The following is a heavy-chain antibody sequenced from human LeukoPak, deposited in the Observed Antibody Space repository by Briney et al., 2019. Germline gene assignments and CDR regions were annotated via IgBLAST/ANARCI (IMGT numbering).Heavy chain of an antibody. J-gene: IGHJ4*02. Sequence: GGSLRVSCAASGFTFSSYAMNWVRQAPGKGLEWVSGISGSGGSTYYADSVKGRFTISRDNSKNTLYLQMNSLRAEDTAVYYCAKKVSVSSGWYSDYWGQGTLVTVSS. CDR1: GFTFSSYA. CDR2: ISGSGGST. CDR3: AKKVSVSSGWYSDY. V-gene: IGHV3-23*01. D-gene: IGHD6-19*01.